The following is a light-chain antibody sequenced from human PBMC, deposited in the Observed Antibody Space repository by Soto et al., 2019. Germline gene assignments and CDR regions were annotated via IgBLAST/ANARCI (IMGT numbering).Light chain of an antibody. CDR3: QQSNKWPYT. CDR1: QRVSSN. J-gene: IGKJ2*01. CDR2: GAS. V-gene: IGKV3-15*01. Sequence: IVMTQSPATLSVSPGERATLSCRARQRVSSNLAWYQHKPGQAPRLLFYGASTRAAGIPARFNGGGSGTDFTLTISGLQSEDFAVYYCQQSNKWPYTFGQGTKLEIK.